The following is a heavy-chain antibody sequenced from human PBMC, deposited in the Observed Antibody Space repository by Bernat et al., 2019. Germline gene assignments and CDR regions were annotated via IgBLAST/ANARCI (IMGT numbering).Heavy chain of an antibody. CDR3: ARGPPIAAADFGDGAD. CDR1: GGSFSGYY. J-gene: IGHJ4*02. V-gene: IGHV4-34*01. CDR2: INHSGST. Sequence: QVQLQQWGAGLLKPSETLSLTCAVYGGSFSGYYWSWIRQPPGKGLEWIGEINHSGSTNYNPSHKSRVTISVDTSKNQFSLKLSSVTAADTAVYYCARGPPIAAADFGDGADWGQGTLVTVSS. D-gene: IGHD6-13*01.